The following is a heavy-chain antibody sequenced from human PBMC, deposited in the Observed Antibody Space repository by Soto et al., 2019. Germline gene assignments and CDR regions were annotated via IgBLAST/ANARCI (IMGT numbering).Heavy chain of an antibody. D-gene: IGHD2-15*01. CDR3: AKGLWTVVHCSGCSCYDGMDV. V-gene: IGHV1-2*02. CDR2: INPKSGDT. J-gene: IGHJ6*02. CDR1: GSTFTGFH. Sequence: QVQLVQSGAEVKKPGASVKVSCEASGSTFTGFHLHWVRQAPGHGLEWMGWINPKSGDTKYAQKFLGRVTRTRDTSISTCYMELSGLNSDDTALYYCAKGLWTVVHCSGCSCYDGMDVWGQGTTVTVSS.